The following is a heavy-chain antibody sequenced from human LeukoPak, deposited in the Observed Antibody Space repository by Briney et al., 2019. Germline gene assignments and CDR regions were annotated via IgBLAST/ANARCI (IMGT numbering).Heavy chain of an antibody. V-gene: IGHV1-18*01. CDR2: ITAHNGNT. CDR3: AREPMVRGVITHAFDN. Sequence: ASVKVSCQASGYTFTNYGISWLRQAPGQGLEWMGWITAHNGNTHYAQKLQGRVIMTTDTLTSTAYMELRTRTSKDTAVYFCAREPMVRGVITHAFDNWGQGTLVTVSS. CDR1: GYTFTNYG. J-gene: IGHJ4*02. D-gene: IGHD3-10*01.